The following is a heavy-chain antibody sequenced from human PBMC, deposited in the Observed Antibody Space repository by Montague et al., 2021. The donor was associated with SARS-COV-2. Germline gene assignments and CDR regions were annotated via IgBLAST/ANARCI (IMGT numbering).Heavy chain of an antibody. CDR3: ARDSMAYGMDV. D-gene: IGHD5-24*01. J-gene: IGHJ6*02. CDR1: GFTVSSNY. Sequence: SLRLSCAASGFTVSSNYMSWVRQAPGKGLEWVSVIYSGGSTYYADSVKGRFTISRDNSKNTLYLQMNSLRAEDTAVYHCARDSMAYGMDVWGQGTTVTVSS. CDR2: IYSGGST. V-gene: IGHV3-53*01.